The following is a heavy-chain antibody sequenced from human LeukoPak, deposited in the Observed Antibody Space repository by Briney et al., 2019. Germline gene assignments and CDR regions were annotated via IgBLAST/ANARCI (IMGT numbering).Heavy chain of an antibody. J-gene: IGHJ4*02. CDR3: AREVFGGSVDFDY. Sequence: SETLSLTCTVSGGSISNYYWSWLRQPPGKGLEWIGFIYYSGSTTYNPSLKSRATISIDTSKNLFSLKLSSVTAADTAVYYCAREVFGGSVDFDYWGQGTLVTVSS. V-gene: IGHV4-59*01. D-gene: IGHD2-15*01. CDR2: IYYSGST. CDR1: GGSISNYY.